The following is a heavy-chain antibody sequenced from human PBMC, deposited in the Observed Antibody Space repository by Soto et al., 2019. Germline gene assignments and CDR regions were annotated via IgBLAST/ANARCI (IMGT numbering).Heavy chain of an antibody. Sequence: PGVSLRLSCAGSGFSFSDYYMTWIRQAPGKGLEWLSYISNTGRIIYDADSVKGRFTISRDNAKNSLYLQMNSLRDEDSALYYCATIYGNYWPLDPCGQGLLVTVSS. J-gene: IGHJ5*02. CDR3: ATIYGNYWPLDP. V-gene: IGHV3-11*01. CDR1: GFSFSDYY. D-gene: IGHD3-3*02. CDR2: ISNTGRII.